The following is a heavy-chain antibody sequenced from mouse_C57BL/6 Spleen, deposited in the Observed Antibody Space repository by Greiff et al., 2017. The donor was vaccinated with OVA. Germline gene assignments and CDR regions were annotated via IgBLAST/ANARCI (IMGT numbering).Heavy chain of an antibody. CDR3: ARSAYSSNVYYFDY. J-gene: IGHJ2*01. CDR1: GFTFTDYY. Sequence: EVQRVESGGGLVQPGGSLSLSCAASGFTFTDYYMSWVRQPPGKALEWLGFIRNKANGYTTEYSASVKGRFTISRDNSQSILYLQMNALRAEDSATYYCARSAYSSNVYYFDYWGQGTTLTVSS. CDR2: IRNKANGYTT. D-gene: IGHD2-5*01. V-gene: IGHV7-3*01.